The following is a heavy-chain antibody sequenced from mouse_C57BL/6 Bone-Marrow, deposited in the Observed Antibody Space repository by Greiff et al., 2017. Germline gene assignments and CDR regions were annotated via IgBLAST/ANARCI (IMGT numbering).Heavy chain of an antibody. J-gene: IGHJ4*01. CDR2: IWWDDDK. V-gene: IGHV8-8*01. D-gene: IGHD1-1*01. Sequence: QVTLKVSGPGILQPSQTLSLTCSFSGFSLSTFGMGVGWIRQPSGKGLEWLAHIWWDDDKSYNPALKSRLTISKHTSKNQVFLKIANVNTADTATYYCACNYYGSLYYAMDYWGQGTSVTVSS. CDR3: ACNYYGSLYYAMDY. CDR1: GFSLSTFGMG.